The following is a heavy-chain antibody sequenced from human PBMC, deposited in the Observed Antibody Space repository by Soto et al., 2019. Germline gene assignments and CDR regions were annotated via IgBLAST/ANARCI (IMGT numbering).Heavy chain of an antibody. D-gene: IGHD5-12*01. J-gene: IGHJ6*02. CDR2: IYYSGST. Sequence: PSETLSLTCTVSGGSISSYYWSLIRQPPGKGLEWIGYIYYSGSTNYNPSLKSRVTISVDTSKNQFSLKLSSVTAADTAVYYCARDRAVIVATMSVYYYGMDVWGQGTTVTVSS. V-gene: IGHV4-59*01. CDR3: ARDRAVIVATMSVYYYGMDV. CDR1: GGSISSYY.